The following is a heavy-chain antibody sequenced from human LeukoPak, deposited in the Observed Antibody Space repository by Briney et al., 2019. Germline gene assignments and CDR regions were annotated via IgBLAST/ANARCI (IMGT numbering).Heavy chain of an antibody. D-gene: IGHD2-2*02. CDR2: IRYDGSNK. Sequence: GGSLRLSCAASGFTFSSHGMHWVRQAPGKGLEWVAFIRYDGSNKYYADSVKGRFTISRDNSKNTLYLQMNSLRAEDTAVYYCVKDLTCSSTSCYRGGEDYFDYWGQGTLVTVSS. CDR3: VKDLTCSSTSCYRGGEDYFDY. CDR1: GFTFSSHG. V-gene: IGHV3-30*02. J-gene: IGHJ4*02.